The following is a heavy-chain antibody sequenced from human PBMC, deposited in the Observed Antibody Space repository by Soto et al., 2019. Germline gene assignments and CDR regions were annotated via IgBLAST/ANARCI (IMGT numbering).Heavy chain of an antibody. J-gene: IGHJ4*02. CDR3: VRHGRVQLRPFDY. CDR1: GGSVSIPNYY. D-gene: IGHD1-1*01. V-gene: IGHV4-39*01. Sequence: KPSETLSLTCTVSGGSVSIPNYYWAWVRQSPGKGLEWIASIYFGGTTYYHPSLKSRISIFVDTSPNQFSLNLTAVTAADSSVSYCVRHGRVQLRPFDYWGQGIQVTVSS. CDR2: IYFGGTT.